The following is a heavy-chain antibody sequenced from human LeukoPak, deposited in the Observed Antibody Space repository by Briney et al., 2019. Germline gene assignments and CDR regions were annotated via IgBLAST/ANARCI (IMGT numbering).Heavy chain of an antibody. D-gene: IGHD3-10*01. Sequence: GESLKISGQGSGYSFTSYWFGWVRQMPGKGLEWMGIIYPGDSDTRYSPSFQGQVTISADKSITTAYLQWSSLKASDTAMYYCARQRATMVRGVTLYYFDYWGQGTLVTVSS. CDR3: ARQRATMVRGVTLYYFDY. V-gene: IGHV5-51*01. CDR2: IYPGDSDT. CDR1: GYSFTSYW. J-gene: IGHJ4*02.